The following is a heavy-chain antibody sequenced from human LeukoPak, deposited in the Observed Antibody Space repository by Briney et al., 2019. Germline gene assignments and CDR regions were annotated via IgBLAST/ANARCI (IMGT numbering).Heavy chain of an antibody. V-gene: IGHV3-23*01. Sequence: GGSLRLSCAASGFTFSSNAMSWVRQGPGKGLEWVSAISGSGGSTYYADSVKGRFTISTDKSKNTLYLQMNSLTAEDTAVYYCAKLLRGTVVPYFDYWGQGTLVTVSS. CDR1: GFTFSSNA. J-gene: IGHJ4*02. D-gene: IGHD3-10*01. CDR2: ISGSGGST. CDR3: AKLLRGTVVPYFDY.